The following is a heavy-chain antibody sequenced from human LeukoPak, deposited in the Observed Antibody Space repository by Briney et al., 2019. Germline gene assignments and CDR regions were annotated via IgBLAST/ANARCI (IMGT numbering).Heavy chain of an antibody. Sequence: SETLSLTCTVSGGSISSSSYYWGWIRQPPGKGLEWIGSIYYSGSTYYNPSLKSRVTISVDTSKNQFSLKLSSVTAADTAVYYCASHRYSYGPLEVDYWGQGTLVTVSS. CDR2: IYYSGST. V-gene: IGHV4-39*01. CDR3: ASHRYSYGPLEVDY. CDR1: GGSISSSSYY. J-gene: IGHJ4*02. D-gene: IGHD5-18*01.